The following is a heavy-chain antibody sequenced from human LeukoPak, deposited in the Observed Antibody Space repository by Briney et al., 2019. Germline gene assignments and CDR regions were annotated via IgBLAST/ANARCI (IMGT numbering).Heavy chain of an antibody. CDR2: INPNSGGT. V-gene: IGHV1-2*06. J-gene: IGHJ4*02. CDR1: GYTFTGYY. CDR3: ARPADITMIVVASRGADY. D-gene: IGHD3-22*01. Sequence: ASVKVSCKASGYTFTGYYMHWVRQAPGQGLEWMGRINPNSGGTNYAQKFQGRVTMTRDTSISTAYMELSRLRSDDTAVYYCARPADITMIVVASRGADYWGQGTLVTVSS.